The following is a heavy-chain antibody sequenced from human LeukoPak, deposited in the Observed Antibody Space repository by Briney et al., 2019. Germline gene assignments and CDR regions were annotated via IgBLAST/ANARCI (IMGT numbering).Heavy chain of an antibody. J-gene: IGHJ5*02. Sequence: SVKVSCKASGGTFSSYAISWVRQAPGQGLEWMGRIIPILGIANYAQKFQGRVTITADTSTDTAYMELSSLRSEDTAVYYCATDSALLVGAISWGQGTLVTVSS. CDR1: GGTFSSYA. D-gene: IGHD1-26*01. V-gene: IGHV1-69*04. CDR3: ATDSALLVGAIS. CDR2: IIPILGIA.